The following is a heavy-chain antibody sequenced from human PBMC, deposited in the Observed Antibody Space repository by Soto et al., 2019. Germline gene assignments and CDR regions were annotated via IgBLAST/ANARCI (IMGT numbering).Heavy chain of an antibody. D-gene: IGHD2-2*01. V-gene: IGHV3-30*18. CDR3: AKEGRGSSTSCSRCYGLDV. Sequence: QVHLVESGGGVVQPWGSLRLSCAASGFAFSSYGMHWVRQAPGKGLEWVAAISHDESNKYYGDSVKGRFSISRDNSKNTLYLQLSSLRVEDTAVYSCAKEGRGSSTSCSRCYGLDVWGRGTTVTVS. CDR2: ISHDESNK. CDR1: GFAFSSYG. J-gene: IGHJ6*02.